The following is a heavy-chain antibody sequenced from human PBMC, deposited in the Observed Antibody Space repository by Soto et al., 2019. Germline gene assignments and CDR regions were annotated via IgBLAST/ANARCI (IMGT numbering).Heavy chain of an antibody. CDR2: IYYSGST. D-gene: IGHD6-13*01. CDR3: ARSRIAAAGTSGYNWFDP. J-gene: IGHJ5*02. V-gene: IGHV4-31*03. Sequence: QVQLQESGPGLVKPSQTLSLTCTVSGGSISSGGYYWSWIRQHPGKGLEWIVYIYYSGSTYYNPSLKSRVTISVDTYKNQFSLKLSSVTAADTAVYYCARSRIAAAGTSGYNWFDPWGQGTLVTVSS. CDR1: GGSISSGGYY.